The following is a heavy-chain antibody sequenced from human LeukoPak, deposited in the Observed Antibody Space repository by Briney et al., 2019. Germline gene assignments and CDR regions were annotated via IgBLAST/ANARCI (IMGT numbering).Heavy chain of an antibody. CDR2: FDPEDGET. CDR3: ATGRSSGWYRYFQH. CDR1: GYTLTELS. D-gene: IGHD6-19*01. V-gene: IGHV1-24*01. J-gene: IGHJ1*01. Sequence: APVKVSCKVSGYTLTELSMHWVRQAPGKGLEWMGGFDPEDGETIYAQKFQGRVTMTEDTSTDTAYMELSSLRSEDTAVYYCATGRSSGWYRYFQHWGQGTLVTVSS.